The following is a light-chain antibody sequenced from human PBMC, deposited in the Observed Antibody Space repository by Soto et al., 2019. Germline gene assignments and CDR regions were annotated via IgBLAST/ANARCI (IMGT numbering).Light chain of an antibody. CDR3: AAWEDSLKSLV. CDR1: SSNIGSNT. CDR2: NNN. V-gene: IGLV1-44*01. Sequence: QSVLTQPPSASGTPGQRVTISCSGSSSNIGSNTVNWYQQLPGTAPKLLIYNNNQRPSGVPDRFSGSKSGTSASLAISGLQYEDDFDYDCAAWEDSLKSLVFGTGANVSVL. J-gene: IGLJ1*01.